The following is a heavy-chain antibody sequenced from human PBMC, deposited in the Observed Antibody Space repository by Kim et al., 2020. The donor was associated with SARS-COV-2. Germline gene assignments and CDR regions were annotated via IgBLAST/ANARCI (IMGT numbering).Heavy chain of an antibody. Sequence: SETLSLTCSVSGGAIRGYYWAWIRQPPGKRLGWIGYVYHTGSTNYNPSLRGRVTISLDTSKRQVSLTLTSVIAANTAVYYCASTGVGAVGWFDPWGQGTLVSVSS. J-gene: IGHJ5*02. CDR3: ASTGVGAVGWFDP. D-gene: IGHD1-26*01. CDR2: VYHTGST. V-gene: IGHV4-59*01. CDR1: GGAIRGYY.